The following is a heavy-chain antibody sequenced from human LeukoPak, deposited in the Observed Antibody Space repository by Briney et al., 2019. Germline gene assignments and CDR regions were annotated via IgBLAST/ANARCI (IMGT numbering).Heavy chain of an antibody. CDR3: ARLTDLGLPDAFDI. D-gene: IGHD4/OR15-4a*01. CDR1: GGSISGYL. CDR2: IYYSGST. V-gene: IGHV4-59*08. Sequence: PSETLSLTCIVSGGSISGYLWSWIRQPPGKGLEWIGFIYYSGSTYYNPSLKSRVTISVDTSKNQFSLNLSSVTAADTAVYYCARLTDLGLPDAFDIWGRGTLVTVSS. J-gene: IGHJ3*02.